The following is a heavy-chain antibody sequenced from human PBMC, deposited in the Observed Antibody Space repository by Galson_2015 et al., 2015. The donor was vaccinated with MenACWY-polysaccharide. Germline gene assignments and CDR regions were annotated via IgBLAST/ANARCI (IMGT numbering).Heavy chain of an antibody. J-gene: IGHJ5*01. CDR2: ISATSGST. CDR1: GFTFSNYD. D-gene: IGHD1-1*01. V-gene: IGHV3-23*01. Sequence: RLSCEASGFTFSNYDVSWVRQAPGQGLEWVSGISATSGSTDYADYLKGRFNISRDNAINTLYMHMNSLRAEDTAIYYCARDPDCTTSFDSWGQGTLVTVSS. CDR3: ARDPDCTTSFDS.